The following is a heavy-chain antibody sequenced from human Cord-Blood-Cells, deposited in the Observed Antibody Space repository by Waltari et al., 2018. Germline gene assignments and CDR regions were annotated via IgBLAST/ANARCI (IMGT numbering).Heavy chain of an antibody. V-gene: IGHV1-69*01. Sequence: HVHLAQAGAEVWKPSSSAEVSCKESGCPFRSYATIRVEQAPGQGLEWMGGSIPIFGTANYAQKFQGRVTITADESTSTAYMELSSLRSEDTAVYYCARDSPGNARYGMDVWGQGTTVTVSS. D-gene: IGHD6-6*01. CDR1: GCPFRSYA. CDR3: ARDSPGNARYGMDV. CDR2: SIPIFGTA. J-gene: IGHJ6*02.